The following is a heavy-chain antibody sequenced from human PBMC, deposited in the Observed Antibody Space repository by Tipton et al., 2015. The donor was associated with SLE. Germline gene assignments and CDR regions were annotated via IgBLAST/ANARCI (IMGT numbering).Heavy chain of an antibody. D-gene: IGHD3-10*01. Sequence: QLVQSGAEVKKPGESLKLSCKASGYSFSTYWLGWVRQMPGKGLQWIGFIYPGGSKTRYSPSFQGQVTISADRSISTAYLQWRSLKASDTAIYYCAREGPEFAEALAFWGQGSLVTVSS. CDR2: IYPGGSKT. CDR3: AREGPEFAEALAF. J-gene: IGHJ1*01. V-gene: IGHV5-51*03. CDR1: GYSFSTYW.